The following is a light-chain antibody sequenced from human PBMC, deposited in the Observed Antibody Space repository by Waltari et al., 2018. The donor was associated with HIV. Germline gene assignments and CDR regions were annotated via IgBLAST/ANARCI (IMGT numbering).Light chain of an antibody. Sequence: DIQMTQSPSSLSASVGERVTITCRASEGISNSLAWYQQQPGKAPKLLLYAVSTLESGVPSRFSGSGSGTDYTLTISSLHPEDFATYYCQQYYSDPMYTFGQGTKLEIK. CDR2: AVS. J-gene: IGKJ2*01. V-gene: IGKV1-NL1*01. CDR3: QQYYSDPMYT. CDR1: EGISNS.